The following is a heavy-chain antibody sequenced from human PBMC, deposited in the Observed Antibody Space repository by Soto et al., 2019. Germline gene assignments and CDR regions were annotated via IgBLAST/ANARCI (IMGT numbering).Heavy chain of an antibody. CDR3: ASTEHHYDLWSGYFHYYYYYMDV. V-gene: IGHV4-39*01. Sequence: QLQLQESGPGLVKPSETLSLTCTVSGGSISSSSYYWGWIRQPPGKGLEWIGSIYYSGSTYYNTSLISRVTISVDTSKPQFSQKLSSVTAADTAVYYCASTEHHYDLWSGYFHYYYYYMDVWGKGTTVTVSS. D-gene: IGHD3-3*01. CDR1: GGSISSSSYY. J-gene: IGHJ6*03. CDR2: IYYSGST.